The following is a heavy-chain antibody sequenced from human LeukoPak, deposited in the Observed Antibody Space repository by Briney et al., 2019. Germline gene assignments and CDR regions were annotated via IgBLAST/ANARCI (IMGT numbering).Heavy chain of an antibody. Sequence: ASVKVSCKASGYTFTGYYMHWVRQAPGQGLEWMGWINPNSGGTSYAQKFQGRVTMTRDTSISTAYMELSRLRSDDTAVYYCARGGIVASTTASFVYWGQGTLVTVSS. V-gene: IGHV1-2*02. J-gene: IGHJ4*02. D-gene: IGHD5-12*01. CDR1: GYTFTGYY. CDR3: ARGGIVASTTASFVY. CDR2: INPNSGGT.